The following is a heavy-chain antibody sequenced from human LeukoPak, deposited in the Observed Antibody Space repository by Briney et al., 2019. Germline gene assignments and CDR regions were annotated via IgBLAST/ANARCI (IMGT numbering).Heavy chain of an antibody. V-gene: IGHV3-21*01. CDR2: ISTNSHYI. CDR3: ARELGYYDMDV. CDR1: GFTFISYS. Sequence: GGSLRLSCAASGFTFISYSINWVRQAPGKGLEWVSSISTNSHYIYYADSVKGRFTISRDNAKNSLYLQMHSLRAEDTAVYYCARELGYYDMDVWGQGTTVIVSS. D-gene: IGHD3-16*01. J-gene: IGHJ6*02.